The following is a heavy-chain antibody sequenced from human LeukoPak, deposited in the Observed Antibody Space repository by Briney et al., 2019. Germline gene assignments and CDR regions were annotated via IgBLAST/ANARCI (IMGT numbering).Heavy chain of an antibody. CDR2: INSEGSGT. CDR3: ARDLSITPYY. D-gene: IGHD2-2*01. J-gene: IGHJ4*02. CDR1: RFTFNVRW. Sequence: GGSLRLSCAASRFTFNVRWMHWVRQPPAKGLVWVSRINSEGSGTSHADSVKGRFTISRDNAKNTLYLQMNSLRAEDTAVYYCARDLSITPYYWGQGTLVTVSS. V-gene: IGHV3-74*01.